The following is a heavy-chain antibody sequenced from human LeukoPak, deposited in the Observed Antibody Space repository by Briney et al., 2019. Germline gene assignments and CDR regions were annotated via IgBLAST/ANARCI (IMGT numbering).Heavy chain of an antibody. J-gene: IGHJ4*02. CDR3: AREGGVAAAKVRMAGGNDY. CDR1: GGTFSSYA. D-gene: IGHD2-15*01. Sequence: ASVKVSCKASGGTFSSYAISWVRQAPGQGLEWMGGIIPIFGTANYAQKFQGRVTMTRDTSISTAYMELSRLRSDDTAVYYCAREGGVAAAKVRMAGGNDYWGQGTLVTVSS. V-gene: IGHV1-69*05. CDR2: IIPIFGTA.